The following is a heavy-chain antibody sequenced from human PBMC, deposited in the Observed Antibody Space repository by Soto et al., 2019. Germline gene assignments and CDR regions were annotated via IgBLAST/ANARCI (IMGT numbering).Heavy chain of an antibody. CDR1: GYTFTSNA. Sequence: GASVKVSCKASGYTFTSNAMHWVRQAPGQRLEWMGWINAGNGNTKYSQKFQGRVTITRDTSASTAYMELSSLRSEDTAVYYCARDDLGHCSSTRCYGGWFDPWGQGTLVTVSS. D-gene: IGHD2-2*01. J-gene: IGHJ5*02. CDR3: ARDDLGHCSSTRCYGGWFDP. V-gene: IGHV1-3*01. CDR2: INAGNGNT.